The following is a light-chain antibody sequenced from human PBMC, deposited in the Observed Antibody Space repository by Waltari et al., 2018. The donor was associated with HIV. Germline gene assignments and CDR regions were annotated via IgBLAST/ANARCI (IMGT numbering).Light chain of an antibody. CDR3: TSYTSGSVL. CDR1: NVHVGAFKF. J-gene: IGLJ2*01. CDR2: EVH. Sequence: QSALTQPASVSGSPGQSFTISCTGINVHVGAFKFVAWYQHHPGKAPKLIIYEVHNRPSGVSGRVSGSKSGNSASLTIAGLQTADEADYYCTSYTSGSVLFGGGTNLTVL. V-gene: IGLV2-14*01.